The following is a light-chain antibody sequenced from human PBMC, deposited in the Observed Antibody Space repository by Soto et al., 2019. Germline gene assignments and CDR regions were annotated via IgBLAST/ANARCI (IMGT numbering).Light chain of an antibody. CDR2: LGS. J-gene: IGKJ3*01. Sequence: DIVMTQSPLSLPVTPGEPASISCRSSQSLLHSNGYNYLDWYLQKPGQSPQLLIYLGSNRASGVPDRFSGSGSGTDFTLKISRAEAEDVGVYYCMQALQTHTFGPGTKVDIK. CDR1: QSLLHSNGYNY. CDR3: MQALQTHT. V-gene: IGKV2-28*01.